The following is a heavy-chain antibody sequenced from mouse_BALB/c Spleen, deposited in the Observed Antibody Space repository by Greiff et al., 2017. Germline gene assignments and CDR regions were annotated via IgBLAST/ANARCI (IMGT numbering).Heavy chain of an antibody. V-gene: IGHV1-20*01. J-gene: IGHJ2*01. CDR1: GYSFTGYF. Sequence: VQLKESGPELVKPGASVKISCKASGYSFTGYFMNWVMQSHGKSLEWIGRINPYNGDTFYNQKFKGKATMTVDKSSSTAYMELARLTSEDSAIYYCAREDGSSLDYWGQGTTLTVSS. CDR3: AREDGSSLDY. CDR2: INPYNGDT. D-gene: IGHD1-1*01.